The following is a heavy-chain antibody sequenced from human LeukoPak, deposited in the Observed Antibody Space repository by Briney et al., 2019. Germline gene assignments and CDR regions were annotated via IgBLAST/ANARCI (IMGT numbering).Heavy chain of an antibody. J-gene: IGHJ4*02. CDR2: INHSGST. CDR3: ARGPGDYYDSSGVDY. V-gene: IGHV4-34*01. D-gene: IGHD3-22*01. Sequence: GSLRLSCAASGFTFSDYYMSWIRQPPGKGLEWIGEINHSGSTNYNPSLKSRVTISVDTSKNQFSLKLSSVTAADTAVYYCARGPGDYYDSSGVDYWGQGTLVTVSS. CDR1: GFTFSDYY.